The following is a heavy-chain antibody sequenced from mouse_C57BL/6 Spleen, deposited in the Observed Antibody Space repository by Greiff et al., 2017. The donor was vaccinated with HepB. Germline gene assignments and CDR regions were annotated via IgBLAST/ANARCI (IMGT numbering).Heavy chain of an antibody. CDR1: GFTFSSYA. J-gene: IGHJ2*01. D-gene: IGHD4-1*01. CDR3: ARETGDFDY. CDR2: ISDGGSYT. V-gene: IGHV5-4*01. Sequence: EVHLVESGGGLVKPGGSLKLSCAASGFTFSSYAMSWVRQTPEKRLEWVATISDGGSYTYYPDNVKGRFTISRDNAKNNLYLQMSHLKSEDTAMYYCARETGDFDYWGQGTTLTVSS.